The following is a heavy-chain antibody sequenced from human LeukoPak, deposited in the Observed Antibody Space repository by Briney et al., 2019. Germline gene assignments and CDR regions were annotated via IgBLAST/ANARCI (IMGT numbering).Heavy chain of an antibody. J-gene: IGHJ4*02. D-gene: IGHD4-17*01. CDR2: MFPDGRT. CDR1: GFSVNDNY. Sequence: GGSLRLSCAVSGFSVNDNYMSWVRQAPGKGLQWVSVMFPDGRTYYADSVKGRFTISRDLARNTLLLQMHSLRADDTAVHYCARTNPVYGDYDYWGQGTLVTASS. CDR3: ARTNPVYGDYDY. V-gene: IGHV3-53*01.